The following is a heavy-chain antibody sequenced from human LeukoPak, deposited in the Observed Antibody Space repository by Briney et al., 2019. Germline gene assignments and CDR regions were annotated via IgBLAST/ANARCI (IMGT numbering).Heavy chain of an antibody. CDR2: IYTSGST. V-gene: IGHV4-4*07. J-gene: IGHJ4*02. CDR1: GGSISSYY. CDR3: ARAYYYDSSGYYPPDY. Sequence: PSETLSLTCTVSGGSISSYYWSWIRQPAGKGLEWIGRIYTSGSTNYNPSLKSRVTMSVDTSKNQFSLKLSSVTAADTAVYYCARAYYYDSSGYYPPDYWGQGTLVTVSS. D-gene: IGHD3-22*01.